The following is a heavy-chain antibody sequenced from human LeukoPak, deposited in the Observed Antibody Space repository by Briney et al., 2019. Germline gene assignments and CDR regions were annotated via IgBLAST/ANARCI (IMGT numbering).Heavy chain of an antibody. CDR2: IYTSGST. J-gene: IGHJ4*02. V-gene: IGHV4-61*02. CDR3: ARRHDPSSSWPY. CDR1: GGSISSGSYY. Sequence: SQTLSLTCTVSGGSISSGSYYWSWIRQPAGKGLEWIGRIYTSGSTNCNPSLKSRVTISVDTSKNQFSLKLSSVTAADTAVYYCARRHDPSSSWPYWGQGTLVTVSS. D-gene: IGHD6-13*01.